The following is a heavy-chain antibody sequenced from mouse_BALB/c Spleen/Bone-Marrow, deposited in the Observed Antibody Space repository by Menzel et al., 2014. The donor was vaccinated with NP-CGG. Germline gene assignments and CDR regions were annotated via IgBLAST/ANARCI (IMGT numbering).Heavy chain of an antibody. Sequence: VQLVESGPGLVAPSQSLSITCTVSGFSLTDYGINWVRQPPGKGLEWLGTIWGDGTTDYNSALRSRLSINKDNSRSQVFLKMNSLQTDDTARYYCAREKYGNYYAMGYWGQGTSVTVSS. CDR1: GFSLTDYG. J-gene: IGHJ4*01. V-gene: IGHV2-6-7*01. CDR2: IWGDGTT. CDR3: AREKYGNYYAMGY. D-gene: IGHD2-10*02.